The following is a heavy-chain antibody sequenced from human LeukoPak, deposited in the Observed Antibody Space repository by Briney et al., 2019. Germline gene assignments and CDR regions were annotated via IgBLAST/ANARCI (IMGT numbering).Heavy chain of an antibody. Sequence: GGSLRLSCAASGFTFSSYDMHWVRQATGKGLEWVSAIGTAGDTYYPGSVKGRFTISRENAKNSLHLQMNSLRSEDTAVYYCATHFDSSGPDAFDIWGQGTMVTVSS. CDR1: GFTFSSYD. D-gene: IGHD3-22*01. CDR2: IGTAGDT. J-gene: IGHJ3*02. V-gene: IGHV3-13*01. CDR3: ATHFDSSGPDAFDI.